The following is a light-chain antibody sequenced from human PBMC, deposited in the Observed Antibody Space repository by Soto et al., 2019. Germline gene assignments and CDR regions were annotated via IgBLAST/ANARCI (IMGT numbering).Light chain of an antibody. J-gene: IGLJ3*02. V-gene: IGLV1-47*02. Sequence: QSVLTQPPSASGTPGQRVTISCSGSSSNIGTNYVYWYKQLPGTAPKLLIYCNDQRPSGVPDRLSGSKSGTSASLAISGLRSEDEAYYYCATRDNSLSRWVFGGGTKVTVL. CDR2: CND. CDR3: ATRDNSLSRWV. CDR1: SSNIGTNY.